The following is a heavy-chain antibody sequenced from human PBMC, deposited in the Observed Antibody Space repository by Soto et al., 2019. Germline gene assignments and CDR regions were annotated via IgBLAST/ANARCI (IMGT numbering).Heavy chain of an antibody. CDR1: GCTFTSYD. J-gene: IGHJ4*02. CDR2: MNPNSGNT. Sequence: AASVKVSCKASGCTFTSYDINWVRQATGQGLEWMGWMNPNSGNTGFAQKFKGRVAMTRNTSISTAYMELSSLRSEDTAVYYCARGRSYGFPFDYWGQGTPVTVSS. D-gene: IGHD5-18*01. V-gene: IGHV1-8*01. CDR3: ARGRSYGFPFDY.